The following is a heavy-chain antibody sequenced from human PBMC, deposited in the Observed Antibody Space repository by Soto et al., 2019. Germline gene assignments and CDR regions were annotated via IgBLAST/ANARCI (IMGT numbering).Heavy chain of an antibody. CDR2: IYPGDSDT. V-gene: IGHV5-51*01. D-gene: IGHD6-19*01. J-gene: IGHJ4*02. Sequence: PGESLKISCKGSGYXFTSYWIGWVRQMPGKGLEWMGIIYPGDSDTRYSPSLQGQVTISADKSISTAYLQWSSLKASDTARYYCARLSGYDSRMIAVAGTGFDYWGQGTLVTVSS. CDR3: ARLSGYDSRMIAVAGTGFDY. CDR1: GYXFTSYW.